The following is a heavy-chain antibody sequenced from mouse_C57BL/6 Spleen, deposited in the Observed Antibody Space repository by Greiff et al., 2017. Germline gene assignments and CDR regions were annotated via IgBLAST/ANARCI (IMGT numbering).Heavy chain of an antibody. D-gene: IGHD2-1*01. V-gene: IGHV5-6*01. CDR2: ISSGGSYT. CDR1: GFTFSSYG. J-gene: IGHJ2*01. CDR3: ARQYGNYGYFDY. Sequence: EVHLVESGGDLVKPGGSLKLSCAASGFTFSSYGMSWVRQTPDKRLEWVATISSGGSYTYYPDSVKGRFTISRDNAKNTLYLQMSSLKSEDTAMYYCARQYGNYGYFDYWGQGTTLTVSS.